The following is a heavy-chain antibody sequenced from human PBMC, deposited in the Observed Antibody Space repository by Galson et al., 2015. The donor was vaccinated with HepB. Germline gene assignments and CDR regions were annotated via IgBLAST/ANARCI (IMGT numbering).Heavy chain of an antibody. CDR1: GYIFTSYW. J-gene: IGHJ4*02. CDR3: ARLGGYGDYELHAY. Sequence: QSGAEVKKPGESLTISCKASGYIFTSYWISWVRQMPGKGLEWMGRSDPSDSYVNNSPSLQGHVTFSADKSISTAYLQWSSLKPSDTAIYYCARLGGYGDYELHAYWGQGTLVTVSS. V-gene: IGHV5-10-1*01. D-gene: IGHD4-17*01. CDR2: SDPSDSYV.